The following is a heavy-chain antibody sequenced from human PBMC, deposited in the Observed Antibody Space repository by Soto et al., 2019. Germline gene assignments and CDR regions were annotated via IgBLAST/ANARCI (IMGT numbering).Heavy chain of an antibody. CDR1: GYSFTSYG. D-gene: IGHD3-10*01. V-gene: IGHV1-18*01. Sequence: ASVKVSCKASGYSFTSYGINWVRQAPGQGLEWMGWISAKHGNTHYAQKLQGRVTMTTDTSTSTAYMELRSLTSDDTAVYYCTRDMLKQPLVGFQGDLFDPWDQGTLVTLSS. CDR2: ISAKHGNT. CDR3: TRDMLKQPLVGFQGDLFDP. J-gene: IGHJ5*01.